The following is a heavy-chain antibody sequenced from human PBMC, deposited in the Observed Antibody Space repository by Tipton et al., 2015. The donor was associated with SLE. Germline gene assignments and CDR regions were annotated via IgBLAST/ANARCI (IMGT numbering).Heavy chain of an antibody. D-gene: IGHD1-26*01. CDR3: ARTLGAIAHTVYDAFDI. CDR1: GGSFSSHS. CDR2: IHYSGTT. J-gene: IGHJ3*02. V-gene: IGHV4-59*11. Sequence: TLSLTCTISGGSFSSHSWNWIRQPPGKGLEWIGYIHYSGTTHDNPSLKSRVTMSVDMSKNQFSLRLTSVTAADTAVYYCARTLGAIAHTVYDAFDIWGQGKMVTVSS.